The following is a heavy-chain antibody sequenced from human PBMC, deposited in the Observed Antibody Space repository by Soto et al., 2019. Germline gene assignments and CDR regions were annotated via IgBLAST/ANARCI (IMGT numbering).Heavy chain of an antibody. CDR3: VRDGGGEYPGMDV. D-gene: IGHD2-21*01. CDR2: LYTSGSA. CDR1: GFTVTTNY. J-gene: IGHJ6*02. Sequence: LRLSCAASGFTVTTNYMSWVRQAPGRGLEWVSILYTSGSADFADSVKGRFTISSDYSRNTLYLQMNSLRAEDTAVYYCVRDGGGEYPGMDVWGRGTTVTVCS. V-gene: IGHV3-53*01.